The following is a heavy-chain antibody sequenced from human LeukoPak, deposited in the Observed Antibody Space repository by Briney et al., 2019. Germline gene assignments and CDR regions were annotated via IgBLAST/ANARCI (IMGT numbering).Heavy chain of an antibody. CDR2: VSYSSTYI. V-gene: IGHV3-21*01. J-gene: IGHJ4*02. CDR1: GFTFSDYN. CDR3: ARGYCSGGSCYRYEDY. D-gene: IGHD2-15*01. Sequence: PGGSLRLSCAASGFTFSDYNMNWVRQAPGKGLEWVSSVSYSSTYIDYADSVKGRFTISRDNAKKSLYLEMNSLRAEDTAVYYCARGYCSGGSCYRYEDYWGQGTLVTVSS.